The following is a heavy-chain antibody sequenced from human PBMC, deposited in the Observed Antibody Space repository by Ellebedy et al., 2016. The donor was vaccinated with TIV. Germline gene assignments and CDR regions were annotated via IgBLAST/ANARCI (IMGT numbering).Heavy chain of an antibody. V-gene: IGHV5-51*01. Sequence: GESLKISXKGSGYSFTTYWIGWVRQMPGKGLEWMGIIYPGDSDTRYSPSFQDQVTISADKSISTAYLQWSSLKASDTAMYYCARSDSSTWYSDYWGQGTLVTVSS. D-gene: IGHD6-13*01. J-gene: IGHJ4*02. CDR1: GYSFTTYW. CDR3: ARSDSSTWYSDY. CDR2: IYPGDSDT.